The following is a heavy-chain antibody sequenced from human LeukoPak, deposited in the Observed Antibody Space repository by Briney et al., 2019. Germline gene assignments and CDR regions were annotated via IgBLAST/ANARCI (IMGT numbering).Heavy chain of an antibody. CDR2: INWNGGST. CDR1: GFTFTSYA. Sequence: GGSLRLSCAASGFTFTSYAMSWVRQAPGKGLEWVSGINWNGGSTGYADSVKGRFTISRDNAKNSLYLQMNSLRAEDTAVYYCARAGDPGYYYDSSGYLFRGDAFDIWGQGTMVTVSS. CDR3: ARAGDPGYYYDSSGYLFRGDAFDI. J-gene: IGHJ3*02. D-gene: IGHD3-22*01. V-gene: IGHV3-20*04.